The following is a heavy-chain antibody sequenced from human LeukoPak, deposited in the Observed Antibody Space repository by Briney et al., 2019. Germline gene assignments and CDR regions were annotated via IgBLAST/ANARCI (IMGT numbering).Heavy chain of an antibody. D-gene: IGHD3-10*01. J-gene: IGHJ6*03. CDR3: ARGDGSGSYYRAYYYYYMDV. CDR2: IYYSGST. V-gene: IGHV4-59*01. Sequence: SETLSLTCAVYGGSFSGYYWSWVRQPPGKGLEWLGYIYYSGSTNYNPSLKSRVTISVDTSKNQFSLKLSSVTAADTAVYYCARGDGSGSYYRAYYYYYMDVWGKGTTVTVSS. CDR1: GGSFSGYY.